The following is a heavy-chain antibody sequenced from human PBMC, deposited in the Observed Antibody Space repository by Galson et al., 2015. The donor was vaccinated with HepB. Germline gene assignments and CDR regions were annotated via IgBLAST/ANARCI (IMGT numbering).Heavy chain of an antibody. Sequence: SLRLSCAGSGTTFGDYPMSWFRQAPGKGLEWVGFIRNQAYGGTTEYAASVKGRFTISRDDSKSIAYLQMNSLKTEDTAVYYCSRITYSTGGVWGQGTLVTVSS. J-gene: IGHJ4*02. CDR1: GTTFGDYP. D-gene: IGHD2-21*01. CDR3: SRITYSTGGV. CDR2: IRNQAYGGTT. V-gene: IGHV3-49*03.